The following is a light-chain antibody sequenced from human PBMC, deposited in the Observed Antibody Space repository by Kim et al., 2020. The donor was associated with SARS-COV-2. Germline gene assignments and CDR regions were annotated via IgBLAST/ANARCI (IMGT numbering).Light chain of an antibody. J-gene: IGKJ1*01. CDR3: QQYNSYSYT. CDR2: KAS. CDR1: QSINNW. Sequence: DIQMTQSPSTLSASVGDRVTITCWASQSINNWLAWYHQKPGKAPKLLIYKASTLESGVPSRFSGSGSGTEFTLTISSLQPDDFATYYCQQYNSYSYTFGQGTKVDIK. V-gene: IGKV1-5*03.